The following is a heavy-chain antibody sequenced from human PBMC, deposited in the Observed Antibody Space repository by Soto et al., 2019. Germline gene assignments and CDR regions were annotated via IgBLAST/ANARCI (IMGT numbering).Heavy chain of an antibody. D-gene: IGHD3-3*01. CDR2: IYHSGST. J-gene: IGHJ6*02. Sequence: SETLSLTCAVSGGSISSGGYSWSWIRQPPGKGLEWIGYIYHSGSTYYNPSLKSRVTISVDRSKNQFSLKLSSVTAADTAVYYCARSCITIFGVVIRRDLYYYGMDVWGQGTTVTVSS. V-gene: IGHV4-30-2*01. CDR3: ARSCITIFGVVIRRDLYYYGMDV. CDR1: GGSISSGGYS.